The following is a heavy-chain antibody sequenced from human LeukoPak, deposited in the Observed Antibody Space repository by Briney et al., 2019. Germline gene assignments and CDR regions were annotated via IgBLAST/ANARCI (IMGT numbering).Heavy chain of an antibody. Sequence: PSETLSLTCTVSGGSISSGSYYWSWIRQPAGKGLEWIGRIYTSGSTNYNPSLKSRVTISVDTSKNQFSLKLSSVTAADTAVYYCARHGVSYTDPFDIWGQGTAVTVSS. J-gene: IGHJ3*02. V-gene: IGHV4-61*02. CDR2: IYTSGST. CDR1: GGSISSGSYY. CDR3: ARHGVSYTDPFDI. D-gene: IGHD2-8*01.